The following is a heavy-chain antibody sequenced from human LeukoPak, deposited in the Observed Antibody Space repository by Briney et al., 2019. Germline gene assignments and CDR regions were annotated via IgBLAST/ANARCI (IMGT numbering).Heavy chain of an antibody. Sequence: ASVKVSCKASGYTFTDYYVHWVRQAPGQGVEWMGAVYATGGTTINTQNFQGRVTMTRDTSTGTVYMELSSLRFEDTAMYYCATEAPRSYYFDYWGQGILVTVSS. J-gene: IGHJ4*02. CDR1: GYTFTDYY. CDR2: VYATGGTT. CDR3: ATEAPRSYYFDY. V-gene: IGHV1-46*01.